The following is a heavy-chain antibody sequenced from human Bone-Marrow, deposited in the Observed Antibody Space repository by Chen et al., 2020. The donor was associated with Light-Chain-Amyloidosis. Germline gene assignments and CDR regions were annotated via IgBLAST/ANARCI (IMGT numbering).Heavy chain of an antibody. J-gene: IGHJ6*02. CDR3: AKDGMYSMSGYYYGMDV. Sequence: EVQLLESGGGLVQPGGSLRLPRAASGFTFSSYAMSWVRQAPGKGLEWVSAISGSGGSTYYADSVKGRFTISRDNSKNTLYLQMNSLRAEDTAVYYCAKDGMYSMSGYYYGMDVWGQGTTVTVSS. CDR2: ISGSGGST. V-gene: IGHV3-23*01. D-gene: IGHD2-8*01. CDR1: GFTFSSYA.